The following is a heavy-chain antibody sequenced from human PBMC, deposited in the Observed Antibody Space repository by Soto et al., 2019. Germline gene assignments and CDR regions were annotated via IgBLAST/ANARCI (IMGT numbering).Heavy chain of an antibody. Sequence: QITLKESGPTLVKPTQTLTLTCTFSGFSLSTSGVGVGWIRQPPGKALEWLALIYWDDDKRYSPSLKSRLTITKDTSKNQVFLTRTNMDPVDTAPYYCAHDLLGGGDSGEYNWFAPWGQGTLVTVSS. D-gene: IGHD3-10*01. CDR3: AHDLLGGGDSGEYNWFAP. CDR1: GFSLSTSGVG. J-gene: IGHJ5*02. V-gene: IGHV2-5*02. CDR2: IYWDDDK.